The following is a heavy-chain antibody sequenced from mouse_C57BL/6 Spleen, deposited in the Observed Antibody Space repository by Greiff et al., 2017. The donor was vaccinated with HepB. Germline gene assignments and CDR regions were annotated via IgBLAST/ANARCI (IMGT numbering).Heavy chain of an antibody. CDR2: ISGGGGNT. Sequence: EVMLVESGGGLVKPGGSLKLSCAASGFTFSSYTMSWVRQTPEKRLEWVATISGGGGNTYYPDSVKGRFTISRDNAKSTLYLQMSSLRSEDTALYYCARRDYGIPFAYWGQGTLVTVSA. V-gene: IGHV5-9*01. D-gene: IGHD1-1*01. J-gene: IGHJ3*01. CDR1: GFTFSSYT. CDR3: ARRDYGIPFAY.